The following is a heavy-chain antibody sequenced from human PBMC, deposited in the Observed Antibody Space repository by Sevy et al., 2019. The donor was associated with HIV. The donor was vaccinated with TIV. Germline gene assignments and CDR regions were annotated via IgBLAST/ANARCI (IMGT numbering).Heavy chain of an antibody. CDR1: GLTVDSNY. Sequence: GGSLRLSCAVSGLTVDSNYMSWVRQAPGKGLEWVPIIYSGGSTYYADSVKGRFTISTDNSKNTLDLQMNSLRAEDTAVYYCARGGLDSNWFRSFDYWGQGTLVTVSS. J-gene: IGHJ4*02. V-gene: IGHV3-53*01. D-gene: IGHD6-13*01. CDR3: ARGGLDSNWFRSFDY. CDR2: IYSGGST.